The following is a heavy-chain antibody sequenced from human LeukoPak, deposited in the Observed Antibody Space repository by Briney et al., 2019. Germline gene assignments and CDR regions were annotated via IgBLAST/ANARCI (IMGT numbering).Heavy chain of an antibody. Sequence: PSETLSLTCTVSGGSISSSSYYWGWIRQPPGKGLEWIGSIYYSGSTYYNPSLKSRVTISVDTSKNQFSLKLSSVTAADTAVYYCARTYYDFWSGYYTPYYFDYWGQGTLVTVSS. D-gene: IGHD3-3*01. J-gene: IGHJ4*02. CDR3: ARTYYDFWSGYYTPYYFDY. V-gene: IGHV4-39*01. CDR1: GGSISSSSYY. CDR2: IYYSGST.